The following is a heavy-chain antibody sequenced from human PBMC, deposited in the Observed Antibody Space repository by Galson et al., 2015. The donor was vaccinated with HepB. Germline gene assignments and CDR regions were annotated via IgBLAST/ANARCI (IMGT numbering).Heavy chain of an antibody. Sequence: SLRLSCAASGFTFSSYGMHWVRQAPGKGLEWVAVIWYDGSNKYYADSVKGRFTISRDNSKNTLYLQMNSLRAEDTAVYYCASLDDYSNSKGVVGDAFDIWGQGTLVTVSS. V-gene: IGHV3-33*01. CDR3: ASLDDYSNSKGVVGDAFDI. CDR2: IWYDGSNK. J-gene: IGHJ3*02. CDR1: GFTFSSYG. D-gene: IGHD4-11*01.